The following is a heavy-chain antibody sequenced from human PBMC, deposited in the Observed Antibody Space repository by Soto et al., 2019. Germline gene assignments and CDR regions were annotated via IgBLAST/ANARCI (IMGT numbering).Heavy chain of an antibody. CDR3: AGRYLRRNMGAYYFDY. J-gene: IGHJ4*02. Sequence: GGSLRLSCAASGFTFSSYWMSWVRQAPGKGLEWVANIKQDGSEKYYVDSVKGRFTISRDNAKNSLYLQMNSLRAEDTAVYYCAGRYLRRNMGAYYFDYWGQGXLVTVYS. CDR2: IKQDGSEK. V-gene: IGHV3-7*01. D-gene: IGHD1-26*01. CDR1: GFTFSSYW.